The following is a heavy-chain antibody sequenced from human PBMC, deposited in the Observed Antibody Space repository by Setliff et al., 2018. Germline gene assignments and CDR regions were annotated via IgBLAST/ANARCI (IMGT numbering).Heavy chain of an antibody. D-gene: IGHD3-3*01. Sequence: PSETLSLTCAVYGGSFSGYYWSWIRQPPGKGLEWIGSIYHSGSTYYNPSLKSRVTISVDTSKNQFSLKLSSVTASDTAVYYCARRETYYNFWSGYFWEHAQFDPWGQGTLVTVSS. CDR1: GGSFSGYY. V-gene: IGHV4-34*01. CDR2: IYHSGST. CDR3: ARRETYYNFWSGYFWEHAQFDP. J-gene: IGHJ5*02.